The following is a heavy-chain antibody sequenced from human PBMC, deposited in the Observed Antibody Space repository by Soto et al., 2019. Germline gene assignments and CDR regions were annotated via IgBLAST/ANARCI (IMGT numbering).Heavy chain of an antibody. CDR3: AREVEDDWFDP. D-gene: IGHD2-15*01. CDR2: IYYSGST. CDR1: GGSISSFY. Sequence: QVQLQESGPGLVKPSETLSLICSVSGGSISSFYWSWIRQPPGKGLEWIGHIYYSGSTNYNPSLKSRVTISADTSKNQFSLKLSSVTAADTAVYYCAREVEDDWFDPWGQGTLVTVSS. V-gene: IGHV4-59*13. J-gene: IGHJ5*02.